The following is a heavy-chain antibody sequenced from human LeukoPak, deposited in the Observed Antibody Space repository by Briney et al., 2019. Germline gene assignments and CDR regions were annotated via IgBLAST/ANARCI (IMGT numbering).Heavy chain of an antibody. J-gene: IGHJ4*02. CDR2: ISGSGGSI. V-gene: IGHV3-23*01. Sequence: PGGFLRLSCAASGFTFSNCAMSWVRQAPGKGLEWVSTISGSGGSIYYADSVKGRFTISRDNSKNTLYLQMNSLRAEDTAVFYCAKESPSFDYWGQGTLVTVSS. CDR1: GFTFSNCA. CDR3: AKESPSFDY.